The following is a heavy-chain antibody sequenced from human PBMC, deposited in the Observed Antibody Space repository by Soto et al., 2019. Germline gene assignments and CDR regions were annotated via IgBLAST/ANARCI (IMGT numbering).Heavy chain of an antibody. CDR2: ISYDGSHK. CDR1: GFSFSSYA. J-gene: IGHJ4*02. CDR3: AKVSCLATGGTVGCSHS. Sequence: GGSLRLSCQTSGFSFSSYAMHWVRQAPGKGLQWVGVISYDGSHKFYGESVKGRFTISRDNSKNTLYLQMPNLTTEDTGIYYCAKVSCLATGGTVGCSHSWGQGILVTVSS. V-gene: IGHV3-30*18. D-gene: IGHD2-8*02.